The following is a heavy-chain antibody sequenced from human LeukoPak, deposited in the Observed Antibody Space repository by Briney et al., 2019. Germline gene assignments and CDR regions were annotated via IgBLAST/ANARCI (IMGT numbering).Heavy chain of an antibody. J-gene: IGHJ2*01. CDR2: SYDSWRM. V-gene: IGHV4-4*08. CDR1: GDSISRES. D-gene: IGHD1-1*01. Sequence: PSGTLSLTCTVSGDSISRESWSWIRQAPGKGLECIGYSYDSWRMNYNPSLQSRVTISLDTSKNRLSLQLSSVTAADTAVYYCARRIQLWSYWHFDLWGRGTLVTVTS. CDR3: ARRIQLWSYWHFDL.